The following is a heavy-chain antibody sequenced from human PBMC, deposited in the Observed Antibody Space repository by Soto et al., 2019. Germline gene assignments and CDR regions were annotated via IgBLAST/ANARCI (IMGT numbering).Heavy chain of an antibody. CDR2: IDNTGSA. V-gene: IGHV4-31*03. CDR3: AGAVSDFDVRRYRTSYFDQ. CDR1: GASVSTGVYY. D-gene: IGHD3-10*02. Sequence: SETLSLTCTVSGASVSTGVYYWTWIRQHPGKGLEWIVYIDNTGSAYYNPDLTGRVDISVDTSKNQFSLNLQSLTAADTAFYYCAGAVSDFDVRRYRTSYFDQWGQGILVTVSS. J-gene: IGHJ4*02.